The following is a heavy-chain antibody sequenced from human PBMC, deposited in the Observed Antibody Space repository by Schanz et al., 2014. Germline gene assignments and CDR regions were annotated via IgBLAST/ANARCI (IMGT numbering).Heavy chain of an antibody. J-gene: IGHJ3*01. CDR3: ATNSPFRMVRGSNAFDA. Sequence: QVQLLQSGSEAKKPGASVKVSCEISGYTVSALAMHWVRQAPGKGLEWLGGFDVEDGETIYAQKFQGRVTMTEDTSTETAYMELSGLRSGDTAVYYCATNSPFRMVRGSNAFDAWGRGTMVTVSS. CDR2: FDVEDGET. CDR1: GYTVSALA. D-gene: IGHD3-10*01. V-gene: IGHV1-24*01.